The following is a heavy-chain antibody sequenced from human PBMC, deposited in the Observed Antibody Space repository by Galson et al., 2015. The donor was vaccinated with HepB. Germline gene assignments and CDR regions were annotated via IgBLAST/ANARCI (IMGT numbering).Heavy chain of an antibody. CDR1: GGSISSGGYY. J-gene: IGHJ6*02. Sequence: TLSLTCTVSGGSISSGGYYWSWTRQHPGKGLEWIGYIYYSGSTYYNPSLKSRVTISVDTSKNQFSLKLSSVTAADTAVYYCARDNIAAAGTGYYYYGMDVWGQGTTVTVSS. V-gene: IGHV4-31*03. D-gene: IGHD6-13*01. CDR3: ARDNIAAAGTGYYYYGMDV. CDR2: IYYSGST.